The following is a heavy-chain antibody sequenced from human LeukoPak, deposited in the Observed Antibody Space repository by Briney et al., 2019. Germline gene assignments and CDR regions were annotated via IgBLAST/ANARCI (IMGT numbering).Heavy chain of an antibody. J-gene: IGHJ6*02. CDR1: GGSISSYY. V-gene: IGHV4-59*01. Sequence: SETLSLTCTVSGGSISSYYWSWIRQPPGKGLEWIGYIYYSGSTNYNPSLKSRVTISVDTSKNQFSLKLSSVTAADTAVYYCARLTRTTSYYYGMAVWGQGTTVTVSS. CDR2: IYYSGST. D-gene: IGHD1-1*01. CDR3: ARLTRTTSYYYGMAV.